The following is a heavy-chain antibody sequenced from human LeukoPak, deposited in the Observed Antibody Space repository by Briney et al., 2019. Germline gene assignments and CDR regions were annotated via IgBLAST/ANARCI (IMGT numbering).Heavy chain of an antibody. Sequence: SETLSLTCAVYVGSFSGYYWSWIRQSPGRGLEWIGEINNSGSTNYNPSLKSRVSISVDTSKNQFSLKLRSVTAADTAVYYCARLPPSGSIGNWRGWFDPWGQGTLVTVSS. D-gene: IGHD1-1*01. CDR3: ARLPPSGSIGNWRGWFDP. CDR2: INNSGST. CDR1: VGSFSGYY. V-gene: IGHV4-34*01. J-gene: IGHJ5*02.